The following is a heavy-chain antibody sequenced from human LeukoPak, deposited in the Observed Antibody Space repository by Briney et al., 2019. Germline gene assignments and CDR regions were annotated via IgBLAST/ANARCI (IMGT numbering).Heavy chain of an antibody. CDR2: ISYDGSNK. D-gene: IGHD6-19*01. V-gene: IGHV3-30*18. CDR1: GFTFGSYG. J-gene: IGHJ4*02. CDR3: AKAEQWLGYYFDY. Sequence: PGGSLRLSCAASGFTFGSYGMHWVRQAPGKGLEWVAVISYDGSNKYYADSVKGRFTISRDNSKNTLYLQMNSLRAEDTAVYYCAKAEQWLGYYFDYWGQGTLVTVSS.